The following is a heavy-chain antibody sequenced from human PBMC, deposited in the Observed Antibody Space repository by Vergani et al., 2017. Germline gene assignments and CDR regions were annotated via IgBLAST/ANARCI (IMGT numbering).Heavy chain of an antibody. D-gene: IGHD2-2*02. V-gene: IGHV4-4*03. Sequence: QVQLQESGPGLVKPPVTLSLPCAVSGDSISSNNCWTWVRQPPGKGLEWIGEICHTEDTKYSPSLKIRVTVSVDESRNLFSLRLNSVTAADTAVYYCATIGYRRWGYYFDYWGQGILVTVSS. CDR2: ICHTEDT. CDR3: ATIGYRRWGYYFDY. CDR1: GDSISSNNC. J-gene: IGHJ4*02.